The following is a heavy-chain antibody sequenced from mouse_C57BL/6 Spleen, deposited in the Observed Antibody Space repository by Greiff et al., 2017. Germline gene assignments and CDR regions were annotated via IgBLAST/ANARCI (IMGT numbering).Heavy chain of an antibody. CDR3: ARSWTYDYDPYYFDY. J-gene: IGHJ2*01. D-gene: IGHD2-4*01. CDR2: INPGSGGT. CDR1: GYAFTNYL. Sequence: VQLQESGAELVRPGTSVKVSCKASGYAFTNYLLEWVKQRPGQGLEWIGVINPGSGGTNYNEKFQGKATLTADNSSSTAYMQLSSLTSEYSAVYFCARSWTYDYDPYYFDYWGQGTTLTVAS. V-gene: IGHV1-54*01.